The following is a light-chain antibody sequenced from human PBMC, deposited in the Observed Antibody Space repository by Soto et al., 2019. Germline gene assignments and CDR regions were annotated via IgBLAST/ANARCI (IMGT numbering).Light chain of an antibody. CDR2: DAS. Sequence: DIQVTQSPSTLSASVGDRVTITCRASQSISSWLAWYQQKPGKASKLLIYDASSLESGVPSRFSGSGSGTEFTLTISSLQPDDFATYYCQQYNSYWTFGQGTKVDIK. J-gene: IGKJ1*01. CDR3: QQYNSYWT. V-gene: IGKV1-5*01. CDR1: QSISSW.